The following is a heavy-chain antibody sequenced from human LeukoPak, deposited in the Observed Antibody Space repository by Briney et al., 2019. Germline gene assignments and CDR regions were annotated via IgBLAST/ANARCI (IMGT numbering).Heavy chain of an antibody. V-gene: IGHV3-30*02. J-gene: IGHJ4*02. CDR3: ARDRGWAVDF. Sequence: GGSLRLSCAASGFTFSSYGMHWVRQAPGKGLEWVASIQSDGGNKYYADSMKGRFTISKDNSKNTVDMEMNSLRAEDTAVYYCARDRGWAVDFWGQGALVTVSS. CDR2: IQSDGGNK. CDR1: GFTFSSYG. D-gene: IGHD6-19*01.